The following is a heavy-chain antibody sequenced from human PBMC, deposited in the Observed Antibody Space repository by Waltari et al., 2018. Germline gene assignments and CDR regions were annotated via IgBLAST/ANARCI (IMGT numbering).Heavy chain of an antibody. J-gene: IGHJ4*02. CDR1: GGSIRTSSYS. D-gene: IGHD3-16*01. CDR2: IHYSGST. CDR3: VGGASSADY. Sequence: QLQLQESGPGLVKPSETLSLPCTVSGGSIRTSSYSWGWVRQPPGKGLEWIGSIHYSGSTYYNPSLKSRVTISVDTSKNQFSLKLSSVTAADTAVYYCVGGASSADYWGQGTLVTVSS. V-gene: IGHV4-39*01.